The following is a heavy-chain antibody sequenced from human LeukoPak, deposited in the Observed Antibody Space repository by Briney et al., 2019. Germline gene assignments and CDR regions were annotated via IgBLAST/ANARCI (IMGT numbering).Heavy chain of an antibody. CDR1: GLAFSSYA. J-gene: IGHJ5*02. CDR3: ARSGVQYSGYDSGFAP. CDR2: IRGSGDRT. V-gene: IGHV3-23*01. Sequence: GGSLRLSCAASGLAFSSYAMSGVRQAPGKRLWWVSAIRGSGDRTHYPDSVKGRFTVSRDNSKNTLYLQMNSLRAEDTAVYYCARSGVQYSGYDSGFAPWGQGTLVTVSS. D-gene: IGHD5-12*01.